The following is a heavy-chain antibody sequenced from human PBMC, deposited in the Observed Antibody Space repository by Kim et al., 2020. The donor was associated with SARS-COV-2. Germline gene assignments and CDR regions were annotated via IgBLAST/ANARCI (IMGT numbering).Heavy chain of an antibody. D-gene: IGHD3-22*01. CDR2: IYWDDDK. CDR1: GFSLTTSGVG. V-gene: IGHV2-5*02. Sequence: SGPTLVNPTQTLMLTCTFSGFSLTTSGVGVGWIRQPPGKALEWLALIYWDDDKRYSPSLKSRLTITKDTSKNQVVLTMTNMDPVDTATYYCAHYLVIITTCAFDMWGQGTMVTVSS. CDR3: AHYLVIITTCAFDM. J-gene: IGHJ3*02.